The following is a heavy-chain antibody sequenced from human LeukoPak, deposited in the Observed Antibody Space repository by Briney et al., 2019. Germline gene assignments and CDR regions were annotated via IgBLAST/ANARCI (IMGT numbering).Heavy chain of an antibody. CDR2: INHSGST. V-gene: IGHV4-34*01. Sequence: PSETLSLTCAVYGGSFSGYYWSWIRQPPGKGLEWIVEINHSGSTNYNPSLKSRVTISVDTSKNQFSLKLSSVTAADTAVYYCASSVVVVIALSMFDYWGQGTLVTVSS. J-gene: IGHJ4*02. D-gene: IGHD2-21*01. CDR1: GGSFSGYY. CDR3: ASSVVVVIALSMFDY.